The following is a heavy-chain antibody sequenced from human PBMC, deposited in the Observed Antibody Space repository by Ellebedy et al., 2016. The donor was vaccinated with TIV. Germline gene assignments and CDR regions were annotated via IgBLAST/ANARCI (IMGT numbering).Heavy chain of an antibody. D-gene: IGHD3-9*01. J-gene: IGHJ5*02. V-gene: IGHV3-23*01. CDR2: ITGSGGGT. CDR1: GFTFSNYA. CDR3: AKAGRYSDWLYPSFDP. Sequence: PGGSLRLSCAASGFTFSNYAMSWVRQAPGKGLEWVSGITGSGGGTYYADSVKGRFTISRDNPKNTLFLQMNSLRAGDTAVYYCAKAGRYSDWLYPSFDPWGQGTLVTVSS.